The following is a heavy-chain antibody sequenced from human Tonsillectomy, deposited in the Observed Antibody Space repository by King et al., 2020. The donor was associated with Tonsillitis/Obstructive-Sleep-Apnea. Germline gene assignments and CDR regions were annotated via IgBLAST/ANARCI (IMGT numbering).Heavy chain of an antibody. CDR1: GFSLSTSGMC. Sequence: TLEESGPALGKPTQTLTLTCTFSGFSLSTSGMCVSWIRQPPGKALEWLARIDWDDDKYYNTSLKTRLTISKDTSKDQVVLTMTNMDPVDTATYYCARISSGNYGFYYMDVWGQGTPVTVSS. V-gene: IGHV2-70*11. CDR2: IDWDDDK. CDR3: ARISSGNYGFYYMDV. D-gene: IGHD1-26*01. J-gene: IGHJ6*03.